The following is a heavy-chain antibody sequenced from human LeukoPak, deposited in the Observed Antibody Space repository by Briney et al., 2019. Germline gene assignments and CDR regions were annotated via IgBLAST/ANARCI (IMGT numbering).Heavy chain of an antibody. V-gene: IGHV3-21*01. D-gene: IGHD3-22*01. J-gene: IGHJ4*02. CDR2: ISSSSSYI. Sequence: GGSLRLSCAASGFTFSSYEMNWVRQAPGKGLEWVSSISSSSSYIYYADSVKGRFIISRDNAKNSLYLQMNSLRAEDTAVYYCARPYYYDSSGYCGYWGQGTLVTVSS. CDR1: GFTFSSYE. CDR3: ARPYYYDSSGYCGY.